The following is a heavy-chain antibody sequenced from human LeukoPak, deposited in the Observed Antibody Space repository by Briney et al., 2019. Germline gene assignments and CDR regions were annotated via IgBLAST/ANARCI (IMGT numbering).Heavy chain of an antibody. CDR2: IYYSGST. Sequence: SETLSLTCTVSGGSISSSSYYWGWIRQPPGKGLEWIGSIYYSGSTYYNPSLKSRVTISVDTSKNQFSLKLSSVTAADTAVYYCARESGYYYSMDVWGKGTTVTVSS. J-gene: IGHJ6*04. D-gene: IGHD3-22*01. CDR3: ARESGYYYSMDV. CDR1: GGSISSSSYY. V-gene: IGHV4-39*07.